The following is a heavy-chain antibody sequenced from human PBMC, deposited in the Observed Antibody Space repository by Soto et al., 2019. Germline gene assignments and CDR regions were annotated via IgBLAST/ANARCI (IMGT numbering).Heavy chain of an antibody. CDR3: AREIHHCNSVSCYAVDY. D-gene: IGHD1-26*01. V-gene: IGHV3-30*04. CDR1: EFTFSNYA. Sequence: PGGSLRLSCAASEFTFSNYAMNWVRQAPGKGLEWVSVLSCDGGAKYYADSVKGRFFISRDNSRNTVYLQMNSLTPEDTAVYYCAREIHHCNSVSCYAVDYWGQGTLVTVSS. J-gene: IGHJ4*02. CDR2: LSCDGGAK.